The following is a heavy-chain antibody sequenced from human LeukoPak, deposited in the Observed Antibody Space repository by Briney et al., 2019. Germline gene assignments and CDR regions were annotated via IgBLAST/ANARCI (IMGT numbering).Heavy chain of an antibody. D-gene: IGHD3-3*01. CDR2: INHSGST. V-gene: IGHV4-34*01. CDR3: ARGPPIITIFGVVLYGGVDY. CDR1: GGSFSGYY. J-gene: IGHJ4*02. Sequence: SSETLSLTCAVYGGSFSGYYWSWIRQPPGKGLEWIGEINHSGSTNYNPSLESRVTISVDTSKNQFSLKLSSVTAADTAVYYCARGPPIITIFGVVLYGGVDYWGQGTLVTVSS.